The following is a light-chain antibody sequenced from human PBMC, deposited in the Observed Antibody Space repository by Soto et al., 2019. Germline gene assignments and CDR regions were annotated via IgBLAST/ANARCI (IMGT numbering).Light chain of an antibody. CDR2: EVS. CDR3: SSYTSSVV. J-gene: IGLJ2*01. CDR1: SSNIGNNY. Sequence: QSVLTQPPSVSAAPGQKVTISCSGSSSNIGNNYVSWYQQLPGTAPKLLIYEVSNRPSGVSNRFSGSKSGNTASLTISGLQAEDEADYYCSSYTSSVVFGGGTKVTVL. V-gene: IGLV1-51*01.